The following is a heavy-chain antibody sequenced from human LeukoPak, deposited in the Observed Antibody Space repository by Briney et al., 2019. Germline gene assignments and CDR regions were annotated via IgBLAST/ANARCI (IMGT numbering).Heavy chain of an antibody. V-gene: IGHV4-61*02. Sequence: SQTLSLTCTVSGGSISSGSYYWSWIRQPAGKGLEWIGRIYTSGSTNYNPSLKSRVTISVDTSKNQFSLKLSSVTAADTAVYYCARGVYEVVPAAHYYYMDVWGKGTTVTVSS. CDR2: IYTSGST. D-gene: IGHD2-2*01. J-gene: IGHJ6*03. CDR3: ARGVYEVVPAAHYYYMDV. CDR1: GGSISSGSYY.